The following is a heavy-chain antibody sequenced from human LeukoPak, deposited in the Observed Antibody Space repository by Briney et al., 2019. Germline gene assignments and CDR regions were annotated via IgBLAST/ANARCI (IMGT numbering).Heavy chain of an antibody. CDR3: AKTRNGYTTEYLQH. Sequence: GGSLRLSCTSSGFILSSFAMSWVRQPPGKGLEWVSSISSPGGNTYYADSVKGRFTISGDNSNNLVYLQMNSLRAEDTAVYYCAKTRNGYTTEYLQHWGQGTLVTVSS. CDR1: GFILSSFA. D-gene: IGHD2-2*02. CDR2: ISSPGGNT. J-gene: IGHJ1*01. V-gene: IGHV3-23*01.